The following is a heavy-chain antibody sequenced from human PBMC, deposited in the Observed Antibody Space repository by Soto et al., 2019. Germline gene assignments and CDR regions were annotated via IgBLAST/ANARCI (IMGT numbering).Heavy chain of an antibody. CDR2: IIPIFGTA. CDR3: ARDMVGIARLLTDGMDV. V-gene: IGHV1-69*01. CDR1: GGTFSSYA. Sequence: QVQLVQSGAEVKKPGSSVKVSCKASGGTFSSYAISWVRQAPGQGREWMGGIIPIFGTANYAQKFQGRVTITADESTSTAYMELSSLRSEDTAVYYCARDMVGIARLLTDGMDVWGQGTTVTVSS. J-gene: IGHJ6*02. D-gene: IGHD2-15*01.